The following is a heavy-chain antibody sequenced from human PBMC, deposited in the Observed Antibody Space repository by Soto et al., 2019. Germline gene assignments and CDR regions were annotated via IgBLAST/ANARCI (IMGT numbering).Heavy chain of an antibody. D-gene: IGHD4-17*01. Sequence: SGPTLVNPTETLTLTCTVSGFSLSNARMGVSWIRQPPGKALEWLAHIFSNDEKSYSTSLKSRLTISKDTSKSQVVLTMTNMDPVDTATYYCARILSNDYGDYVFDYWGQGTLVTVSS. V-gene: IGHV2-26*01. J-gene: IGHJ4*02. CDR1: GFSLSNARMG. CDR3: ARILSNDYGDYVFDY. CDR2: IFSNDEK.